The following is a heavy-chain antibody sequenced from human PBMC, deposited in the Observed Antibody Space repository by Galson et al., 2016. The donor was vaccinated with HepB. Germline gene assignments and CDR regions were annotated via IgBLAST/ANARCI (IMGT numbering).Heavy chain of an antibody. Sequence: QSGAEVKKPGESLKISCKASGYNFTNFRIGWVRQTPEKGLEWMGFIYPGDSDTRYSPSFQDHVTISADTSISTAYLQWTSLRASDTAIYYCARHTGEEHWLIKRESWGQGTRVIVSA. J-gene: IGHJ5*02. D-gene: IGHD1-14*01. V-gene: IGHV5-51*01. CDR2: IYPGDSDT. CDR3: ARHTGEEHWLIKRES. CDR1: GYNFTNFR.